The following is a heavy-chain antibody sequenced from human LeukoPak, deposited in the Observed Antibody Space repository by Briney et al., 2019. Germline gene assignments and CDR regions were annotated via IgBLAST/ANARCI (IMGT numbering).Heavy chain of an antibody. J-gene: IGHJ5*02. CDR1: GFSFGGYT. CDR3: VKDLMRDIWFGES. CDR2: ISWNGYST. Sequence: GGSLRLSCAASGFSFGGYTMHWVRQAPGKGLEWVSLISWNGYSTSYGDSVKGRFTISRDNSNNRLFLQMNNLRAEDTAVYYCVKDLMRDIWFGESWGQGTLVTVSS. V-gene: IGHV3-43*01. D-gene: IGHD3-10*01.